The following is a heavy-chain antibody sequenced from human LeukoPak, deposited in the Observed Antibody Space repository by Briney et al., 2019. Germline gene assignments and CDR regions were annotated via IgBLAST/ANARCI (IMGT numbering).Heavy chain of an antibody. CDR2: IRGSGGST. Sequence: PGGPLRLSSAASGFTFTSYAMSWVRQAPGKGLEWVSAIRGSGGSTNYADSVRGRFTISRDNSKNTLYLQMNSLRAEDTAVYYCAKVLGYGDSSYWYFDLWGRGTLVTVSS. CDR3: AKVLGYGDSSYWYFDL. V-gene: IGHV3-23*01. D-gene: IGHD3-22*01. CDR1: GFTFTSYA. J-gene: IGHJ2*01.